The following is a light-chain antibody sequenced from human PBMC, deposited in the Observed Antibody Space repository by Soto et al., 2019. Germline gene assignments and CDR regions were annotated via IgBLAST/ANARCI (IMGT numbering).Light chain of an antibody. Sequence: QSALTQPASVSGSPGQSITISCTGTTSDVGSYNLVSWYQHHPGKAPKLMIYEGSKRPSGVSDRFSGSKSGNTASLTISGLQAEDEADYYCCSFAGSGSVVFGGGTKLTVL. CDR1: TSDVGSYNL. V-gene: IGLV2-23*01. CDR3: CSFAGSGSVV. CDR2: EGS. J-gene: IGLJ2*01.